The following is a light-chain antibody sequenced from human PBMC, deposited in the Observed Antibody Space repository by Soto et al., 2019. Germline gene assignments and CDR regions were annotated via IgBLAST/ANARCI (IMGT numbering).Light chain of an antibody. CDR1: ESVSYY. V-gene: IGKV3-11*01. CDR3: QQRSNWPLT. J-gene: IGKJ4*01. Sequence: EIVLTQSPATLSLSPGERATLSCRASESVSYYLAWYQQKPGQAPRLLIYDASKRATGIPARFSGSGSGTDFTLTISSIEPEDFAEDYCQQRSNWPLTFGRGTKVEIK. CDR2: DAS.